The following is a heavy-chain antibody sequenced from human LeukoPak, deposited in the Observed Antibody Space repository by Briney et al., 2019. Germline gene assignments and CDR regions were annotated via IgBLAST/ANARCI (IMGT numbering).Heavy chain of an antibody. Sequence: SVKVSCKASGGTFSSYAITWVRQAPGLGLEWMGRIIPTLEVAHYAQKFQGRGTLTADKFPSTAYMELRSRRPEDTGVYFCARVISGTWLWFWGQGTLVTVSS. D-gene: IGHD1-14*01. V-gene: IGHV1-69*04. CDR1: GGTFSSYA. J-gene: IGHJ4*02. CDR3: ARVISGTWLWF. CDR2: IIPTLEVA.